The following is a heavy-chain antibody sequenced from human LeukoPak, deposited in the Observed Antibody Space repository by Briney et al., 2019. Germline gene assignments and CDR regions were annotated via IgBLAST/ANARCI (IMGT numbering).Heavy chain of an antibody. CDR1: GFTVSSNY. J-gene: IGHJ4*02. CDR3: ASLDPFDY. Sequence: GGSLRLSCAASGFTVSSNYMSWVRQAPGKGLEWVSVIYSGGSTYYADSVKGRFTISRDNPKNTLFLQMNSLRAEDTAIYYCASLDPFDYWGQGTLVTVSS. CDR2: IYSGGST. V-gene: IGHV3-66*01.